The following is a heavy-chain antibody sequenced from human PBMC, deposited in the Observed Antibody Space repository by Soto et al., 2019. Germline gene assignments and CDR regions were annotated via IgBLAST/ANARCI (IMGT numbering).Heavy chain of an antibody. D-gene: IGHD6-13*01. CDR3: ARAGTSSSWNYFNY. Sequence: EVQLVETGGGLIQPGGSLRLSCAASGFTVNSNHMSWVRQTPGKGLEWVSIIYPGSSTYYADSVKGRFTISRDNSKNTLYLQVNSLRAEDTDVYFCARAGTSSSWNYFNYWGQGTLVTVSS. J-gene: IGHJ4*02. V-gene: IGHV3-53*02. CDR2: IYPGSST. CDR1: GFTVNSNH.